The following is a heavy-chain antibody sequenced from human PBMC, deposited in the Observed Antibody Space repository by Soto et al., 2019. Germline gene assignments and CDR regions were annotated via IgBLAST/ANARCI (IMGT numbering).Heavy chain of an antibody. CDR3: ARAEGYCSGGSCYYYYYYYMDV. CDR2: ISSSSSTL. Sequence: EVQLVESGGGLVQPGGSLRLSCAASGFTFSSYSMNWVRQAPGKGLEWVSYISSSSSTLYYADSVKGRFTISRDNAKTSLYRQMNSLRAEDTAVYYCARAEGYCSGGSCYYYYYYYMDVWGKGTTVTVSS. CDR1: GFTFSSYS. V-gene: IGHV3-48*01. D-gene: IGHD2-15*01. J-gene: IGHJ6*03.